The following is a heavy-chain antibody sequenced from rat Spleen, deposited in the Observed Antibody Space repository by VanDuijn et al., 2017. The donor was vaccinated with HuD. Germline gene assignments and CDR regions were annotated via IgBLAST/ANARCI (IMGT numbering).Heavy chain of an antibody. V-gene: IGHV5-29*01. CDR3: ARRQNWYTYYFDY. D-gene: IGHD1-11*01. CDR1: GFTFSDYG. J-gene: IGHJ2*01. CDR2: ISYGDSSVHSSN. Sequence: EVQLVASGGGLVQPGRSLKLSCAASGFTFSDYGMAWVRQAPTKGLEWVATISYGDSSVHSSNYYRDSVKGRFTITRPNGKSTLNLQRDRLRSEDTATYYYARRQNWYTYYFDYWGQGVMVTVSS.